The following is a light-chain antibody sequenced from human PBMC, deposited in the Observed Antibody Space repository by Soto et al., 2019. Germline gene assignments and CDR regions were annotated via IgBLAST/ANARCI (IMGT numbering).Light chain of an antibody. Sequence: QSALTQPASVSGSPGQSITISCTGSNSDIGTYDIVSWYQQHPDKAPKLMIYEVTKRPSGISYRFSASKSGNTASLTISGLQAEDEADYHCCSYAGSSTMVFGGGTKLTVL. CDR1: NSDIGTYDI. J-gene: IGLJ2*01. CDR2: EVT. CDR3: CSYAGSSTMV. V-gene: IGLV2-23*02.